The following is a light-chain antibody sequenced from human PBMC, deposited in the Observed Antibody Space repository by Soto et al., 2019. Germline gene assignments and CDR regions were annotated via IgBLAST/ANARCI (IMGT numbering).Light chain of an antibody. CDR2: AAS. V-gene: IGKV3-20*01. CDR3: QNYDNTAWT. CDR1: QSVRSSY. J-gene: IGKJ1*01. Sequence: EIVLTQSPDTLSLSPGESATLSCRASQSVRSSYLVWYQQTPGQTPRLLIYAASSRATGIPDRFSGSGSGTDFTRTIRRLEPEDFAVDYCQNYDNTAWTVGRGTTADIK.